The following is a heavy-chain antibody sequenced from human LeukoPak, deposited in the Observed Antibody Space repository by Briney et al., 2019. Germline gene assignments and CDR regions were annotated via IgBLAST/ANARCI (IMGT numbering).Heavy chain of an antibody. J-gene: IGHJ4*02. Sequence: AGGSLRLSCAASGFTFSSYAMHWVRQAPGKGLEWVAAISYDGSNKYYADSVKGRFTISRDNSKNTLYLQMNSLRAEDTAVYYCARDQYCGGDCWVTYYFDHWGQGTLVTVSS. CDR2: ISYDGSNK. CDR3: ARDQYCGGDCWVTYYFDH. CDR1: GFTFSSYA. D-gene: IGHD2-21*02. V-gene: IGHV3-30-3*01.